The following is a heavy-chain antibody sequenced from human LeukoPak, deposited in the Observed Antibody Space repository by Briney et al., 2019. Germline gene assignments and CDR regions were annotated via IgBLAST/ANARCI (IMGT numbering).Heavy chain of an antibody. V-gene: IGHV4-34*01. Sequence: PSETLSLTCAVYGGSFSGNFWSWVRQPPGKGLEWIGEINHRGNTNYNPSLKSRVTISVDTSKNQFSLRLSSVTAADTAVYYCARVPESVGINYFDSWGQGTQVTVPS. D-gene: IGHD1-26*01. CDR2: INHRGNT. CDR3: ARVPESVGINYFDS. J-gene: IGHJ4*02. CDR1: GGSFSGNF.